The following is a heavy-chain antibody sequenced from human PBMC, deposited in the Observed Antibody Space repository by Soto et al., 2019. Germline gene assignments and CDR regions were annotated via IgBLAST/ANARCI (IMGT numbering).Heavy chain of an antibody. V-gene: IGHV3-30*18. CDR2: ISYDGSNK. CDR3: AKRQPGDDAFDI. D-gene: IGHD3-16*01. J-gene: IGHJ3*02. CDR1: GFTFSSYG. Sequence: PGGSLRLSCAASGFTFSSYGMHWVRQAPGKGLEWVAVISYDGSNKYYADSVKGRFTISGDNSKNTLYLQMTSLRAEETAVYYCAKRQPGDDAFDIWGQGTMVTVSS.